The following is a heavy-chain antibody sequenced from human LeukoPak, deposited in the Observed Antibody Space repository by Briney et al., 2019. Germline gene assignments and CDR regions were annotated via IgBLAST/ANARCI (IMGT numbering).Heavy chain of an antibody. V-gene: IGHV4-59*01. CDR3: ATSGGFNSPRHY. CDR2: VCYNGST. Sequence: KPSETLSLTCSVSGDSISSYFWAWIRQPPGKGLEWIGYVCYNGSTNYNPSLRNRVAISIDTSKNQFSLKLSSATAADTAVYYCATSGGFNSPRHYWGRGTLVIVSS. D-gene: IGHD3-16*01. J-gene: IGHJ4*02. CDR1: GDSISSYF.